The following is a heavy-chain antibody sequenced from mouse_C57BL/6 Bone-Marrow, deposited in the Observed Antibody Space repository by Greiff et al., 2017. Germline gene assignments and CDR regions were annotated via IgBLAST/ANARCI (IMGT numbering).Heavy chain of an antibody. D-gene: IGHD2-4*01. Sequence: EVKVVESGGDLVKPGGSLKLSCAASGFTFSSYGMSWVRQTPDKRLEWVATISSGGSYTYYPDSVKGRFTISRDNAKNTLYLQMSSLKSEDTAMYYCASRSYYDYAMDYWGQGTSVTVSS. J-gene: IGHJ4*01. CDR1: GFTFSSYG. V-gene: IGHV5-6*02. CDR2: ISSGGSYT. CDR3: ASRSYYDYAMDY.